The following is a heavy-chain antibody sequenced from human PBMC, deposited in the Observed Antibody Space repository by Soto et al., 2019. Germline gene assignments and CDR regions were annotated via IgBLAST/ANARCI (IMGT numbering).Heavy chain of an antibody. CDR2: IYYSGST. J-gene: IGHJ4*02. D-gene: IGHD3-22*01. V-gene: IGHV4-31*03. Sequence: QVQLQESGPGLVKPSQTLSLTCTVSGGSISSGGYYWSWIRQHPGKGLEWIGYIYYSGSTYYNPSLNSRVTISVDTSKNQFSLKLSSVTAADTAVYYCARLVSYNYYDSSGPAGGFDYWGQGTLVTVSS. CDR3: ARLVSYNYYDSSGPAGGFDY. CDR1: GGSISSGGYY.